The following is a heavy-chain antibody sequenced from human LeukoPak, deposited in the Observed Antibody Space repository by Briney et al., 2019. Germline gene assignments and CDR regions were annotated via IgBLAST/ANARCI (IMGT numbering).Heavy chain of an antibody. D-gene: IGHD3-22*01. Sequence: ASVKVSCKASGYTFTGYYMHWVRQAPGQGFEWMGWINPNSGGTNYAQKFQGRVTMTRDTSISTAYMELSRLRSDDTAVYYCARGDGWLLSHFDYWGQGTLVTVSS. CDR3: ARGDGWLLSHFDY. CDR1: GYTFTGYY. J-gene: IGHJ4*02. V-gene: IGHV1-2*02. CDR2: INPNSGGT.